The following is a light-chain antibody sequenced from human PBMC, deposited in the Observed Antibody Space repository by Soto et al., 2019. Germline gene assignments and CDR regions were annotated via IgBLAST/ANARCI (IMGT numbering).Light chain of an antibody. CDR2: GAS. CDR3: QQYGNSPPWT. Sequence: EIVLTQSPGTLSLSPGEMATLSCRASQSVSSSYLAWYQQKPGQPPRLLIYGASSRATGTPDSFSGSGSATDFTLTISRLETEDFAAYYCQQYGNSPPWTFGQGTKVDIK. J-gene: IGKJ1*01. V-gene: IGKV3-20*01. CDR1: QSVSSSY.